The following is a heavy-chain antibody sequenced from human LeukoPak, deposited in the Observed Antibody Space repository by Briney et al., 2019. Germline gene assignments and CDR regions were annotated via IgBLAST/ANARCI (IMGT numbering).Heavy chain of an antibody. CDR3: AKAPGGGNWN. CDR1: GFTFSTYA. V-gene: IGHV3-23*01. J-gene: IGHJ4*02. CDR2: ISGSGRSGT. D-gene: IGHD4-23*01. Sequence: GGSLRPSCVASGFTFSTYAMTWVRQAPGKGLEWVSVISGSGRSGTNYADSVKGRFTISRDNSKNTLYPQMNSLRVEDTAIYYCAKAPGGGNWNWGQGTLVTVSS.